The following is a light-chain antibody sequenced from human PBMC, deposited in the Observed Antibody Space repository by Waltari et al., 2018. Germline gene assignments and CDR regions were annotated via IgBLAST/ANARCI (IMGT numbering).Light chain of an antibody. CDR1: QSVSIY. V-gene: IGKV3-11*01. CDR2: DAT. CDR3: QQRSKWPWT. Sequence: EVVLTQSPATLSLSPGERATLSCRASQSVSIYLGWYRQKPGQPPRLLINDATKRATGIPARFSGSGSGTDFTLTISSLEPEDFAVYYCQQRSKWPWTFGQGTKVEF. J-gene: IGKJ1*01.